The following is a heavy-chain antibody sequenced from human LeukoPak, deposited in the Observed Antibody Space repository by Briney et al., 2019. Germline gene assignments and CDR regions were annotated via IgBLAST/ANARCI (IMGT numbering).Heavy chain of an antibody. CDR1: GYSISSGYS. D-gene: IGHD3-9*01. CDR2: IYYSGST. CDR3: AGGYDILTGYDY. V-gene: IGHV4-38-2*01. J-gene: IGHJ4*02. Sequence: SETLSLTCAVSGYSISSGYSWGWIRQPPGKGLEWIGSIYYSGSTYYNPSLKSRLTISMDTSKNQFSLKLSSVTAADTAVYYCAGGYDILTGYDYWGQGTLVTVSS.